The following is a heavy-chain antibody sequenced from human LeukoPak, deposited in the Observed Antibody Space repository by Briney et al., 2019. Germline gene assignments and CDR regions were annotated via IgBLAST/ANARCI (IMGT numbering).Heavy chain of an antibody. D-gene: IGHD4-17*01. J-gene: IGHJ3*02. Sequence: GASVTVSCTASGGTFSIYAISWVRQAPGQGLEWMGGIIPIFGTANYAQKFQGRVTITADESTSTAYMELSSLRSEDTAVYYCASRGVATVTEDAFDIWGQGTMVTVSS. CDR3: ASRGVATVTEDAFDI. CDR1: GGTFSIYA. V-gene: IGHV1-69*13. CDR2: IIPIFGTA.